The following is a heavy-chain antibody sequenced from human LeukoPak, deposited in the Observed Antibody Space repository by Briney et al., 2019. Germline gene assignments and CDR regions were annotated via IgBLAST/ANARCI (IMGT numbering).Heavy chain of an antibody. CDR1: GYTFTGYY. CDR3: ARAGEYCSSTSCLNAFDI. Sequence: ASVKVSCKASGYTFTGYYMHWVRQAPGQGLEWMGWMNPNSGGTNYAQKFQGRVTMTRDTSISTAYMELSRLRSDDTAVYYCARAGEYCSSTSCLNAFDIWGQGTMVTVSS. D-gene: IGHD2-2*01. V-gene: IGHV1-2*02. J-gene: IGHJ3*02. CDR2: MNPNSGGT.